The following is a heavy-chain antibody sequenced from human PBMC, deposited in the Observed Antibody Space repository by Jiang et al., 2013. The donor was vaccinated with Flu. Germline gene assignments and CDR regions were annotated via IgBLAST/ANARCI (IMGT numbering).Heavy chain of an antibody. CDR3: ARDSPPYSSGWNFDY. CDR1: GYTFTSYY. V-gene: IGHV1-46*01. D-gene: IGHD6-19*01. J-gene: IGHJ4*02. CDR2: INPSGGST. Sequence: GYTFTSYYMHWVRQAPGQGLEWMGIINPSGGSTSYAQKFQGRVTMTRDTSTSTVYMELSSLRSEDTAVYYCARDSPPYSSGWNFDYWGQGTLVTVSS.